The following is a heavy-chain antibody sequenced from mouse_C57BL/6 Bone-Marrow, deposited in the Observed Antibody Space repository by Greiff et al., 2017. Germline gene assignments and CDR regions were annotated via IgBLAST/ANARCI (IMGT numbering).Heavy chain of an antibody. CDR3: ARDYGSRYWYFDV. CDR1: GYTFTSYD. Sequence: VQLQESGPELVKPGASVKLSCKASGYTFTSYDINWVKQRPGQGLEWIGWIYPRDGSTKYNEKFKGKATLTVDTSSSTAYMELHSLTNDDSAVSLCARDYGSRYWYFDVWGRGTTVTVSS. CDR2: IYPRDGST. J-gene: IGHJ1*03. D-gene: IGHD1-1*01. V-gene: IGHV1-85*01.